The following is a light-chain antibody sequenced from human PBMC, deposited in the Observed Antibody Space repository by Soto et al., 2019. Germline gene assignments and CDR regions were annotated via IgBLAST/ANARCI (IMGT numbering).Light chain of an antibody. Sequence: QSALTQPASVSGSPGQSITISCTGTSSDIGTYNYVSWYQQHPGKAPKLMLYEVSNRPSGVSNRFFGSKSGNTAPLTISGLQAEDEADYFCNSYASSSTLYVFGTGTQLTVL. CDR2: EVS. CDR1: SSDIGTYNY. CDR3: NSYASSSTLYV. J-gene: IGLJ1*01. V-gene: IGLV2-14*01.